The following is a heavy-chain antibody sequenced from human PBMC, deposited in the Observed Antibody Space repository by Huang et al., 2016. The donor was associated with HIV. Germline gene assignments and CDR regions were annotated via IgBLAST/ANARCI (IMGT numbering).Heavy chain of an antibody. CDR2: IIPIVGTP. CDR3: ARDRKYDNAWYWFDP. J-gene: IGHJ5*02. Sequence: QVQLVQSGAEVKKPGSSVRVSCAASGGTFSSYAINWVRQAPGQGLEWMGGIIPIVGTPNYAQKFQGRVTSTADEATRTAYMELSSLRSDDTAVYYCARDRKYDNAWYWFDPWGQGTLVTVSS. D-gene: IGHD1-1*01. V-gene: IGHV1-69*01. CDR1: GGTFSSYA.